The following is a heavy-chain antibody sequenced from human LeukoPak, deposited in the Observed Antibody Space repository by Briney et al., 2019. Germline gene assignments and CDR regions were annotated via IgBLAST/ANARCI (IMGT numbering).Heavy chain of an antibody. D-gene: IGHD5-18*01. CDR1: GYSISSGYY. CDR3: ARSGYSYGYGYFQH. V-gene: IGHV4-61*01. J-gene: IGHJ1*01. Sequence: PSETLSLTCAVSGYSISSGYYWGWIRQPPGKGLEWIGYIYYSGSTNYNPSLKSRVTISVDTSKNQFSLKLSSVTAADTAVYYCARSGYSYGYGYFQHWGQGTLVTVSS. CDR2: IYYSGST.